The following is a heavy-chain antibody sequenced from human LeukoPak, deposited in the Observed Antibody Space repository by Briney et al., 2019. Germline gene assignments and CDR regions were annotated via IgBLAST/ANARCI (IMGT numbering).Heavy chain of an antibody. D-gene: IGHD2-2*01. CDR3: ASSGKYCSSTSCYAGGY. J-gene: IGHJ4*02. V-gene: IGHV3-23*01. CDR1: GFTFSSYA. Sequence: QSGGSLRLSCAASGFTFSSYAMSWIRQAPGKGLEWVSAISGSGGSTYYADSVKGRFTISRDNSKNTLYLQMNSLRAEDTAVYYCASSGKYCSSTSCYAGGYWGQGTLVTVSS. CDR2: ISGSGGST.